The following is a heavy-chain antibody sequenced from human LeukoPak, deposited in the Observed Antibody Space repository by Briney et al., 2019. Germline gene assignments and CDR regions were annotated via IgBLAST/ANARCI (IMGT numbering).Heavy chain of an antibody. CDR2: ISGSGAST. CDR1: GFTLSSHA. D-gene: IGHD3-3*02. CDR3: TKGFTEESIFDH. Sequence: GGSLRLSCAASGFTLSSHAMSWVRQAPGKGLEWVSAISGSGASTYYADSVKGRFTISRDNSKNTLYLQMNSLRAEDTAVYYSTKGFTEESIFDHWGQGTLVTVSS. J-gene: IGHJ4*02. V-gene: IGHV3-23*01.